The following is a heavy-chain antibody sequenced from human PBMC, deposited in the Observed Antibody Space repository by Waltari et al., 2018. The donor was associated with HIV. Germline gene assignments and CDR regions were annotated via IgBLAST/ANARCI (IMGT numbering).Heavy chain of an antibody. J-gene: IGHJ5*02. CDR3: AREALVYKYGRYCSDDDCYSRWFDP. D-gene: IGHD2-21*02. CDR2: IPPSGSI. CDR1: GASITSGNYF. V-gene: IGHV4-61*02. Sequence: QVQLQESGPGLVKFSQTLSLTCNVSGASITSGNYFWTWVRQPAGTALEWICRIPPSGSIKYNTSLKGRVTISRDTSNNHFSLTVTSVTAADTAVYYCAREALVYKYGRYCSDDDCYSRWFDPWGHGTQVTVSS.